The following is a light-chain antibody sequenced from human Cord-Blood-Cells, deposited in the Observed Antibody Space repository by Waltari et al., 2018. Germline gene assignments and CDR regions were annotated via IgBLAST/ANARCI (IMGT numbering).Light chain of an antibody. Sequence: DIQMTQSPSTLSASVGDRVTITCRAGQSISHWLAWYQQKPGKAPKLLIYKESSLESGVPSRFSGSGSGTEFTLTISSLQPDDFATYYCQQYNSYSYTFGQGTKLEIK. V-gene: IGKV1-5*03. CDR1: QSISHW. CDR3: QQYNSYSYT. CDR2: KES. J-gene: IGKJ2*01.